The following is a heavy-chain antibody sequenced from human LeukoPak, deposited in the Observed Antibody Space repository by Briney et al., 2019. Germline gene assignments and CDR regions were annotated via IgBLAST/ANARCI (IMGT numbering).Heavy chain of an antibody. Sequence: SETLSLTCTVSGGSISSGGYYWSWISQHPGKGLEWIGYIYYSGSTYYNPSLKSRVTISVDTSKNQFSLKLSSVTAADTAVYYCARDRATYGSGSYWNWFDPWGQGTLVTVSS. CDR1: GGSISSGGYY. D-gene: IGHD3-10*01. V-gene: IGHV4-31*03. J-gene: IGHJ5*02. CDR3: ARDRATYGSGSYWNWFDP. CDR2: IYYSGST.